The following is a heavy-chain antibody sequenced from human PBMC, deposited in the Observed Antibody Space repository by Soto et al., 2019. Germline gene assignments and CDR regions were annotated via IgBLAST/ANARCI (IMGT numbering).Heavy chain of an antibody. CDR3: ARGGVV. CDR1: RFTFSSYG. CDR2: ISERGITT. D-gene: IGHD2-8*01. J-gene: IGHJ4*02. V-gene: IGHV3-48*04. Sequence: PGGSLRLSCAASRFTFSSYGMTWVRQAPGKGLEWISLISERGITTTYADSVRSRFTVSRDNAQSSLYLQMDRLTVEDTGVYYCARGGVVWGRGVLVTVSS.